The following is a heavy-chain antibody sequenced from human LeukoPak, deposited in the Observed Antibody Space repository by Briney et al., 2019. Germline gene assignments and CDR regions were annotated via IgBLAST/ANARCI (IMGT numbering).Heavy chain of an antibody. Sequence: SETLSLTCAVYGGSFSGYYWSWIRQPPGKGLEWIGEINHSGSTNYNPSLKSRVTISVDTSKNQFSLKLSSVTAADTAVYYCARGRQLPPKKYYGCGSCYNLGLFYYYYMDVWGKGTTVTVSS. CDR2: INHSGST. CDR3: ARGRQLPPKKYYGCGSCYNLGLFYYYYMDV. J-gene: IGHJ6*03. V-gene: IGHV4-34*01. D-gene: IGHD3-10*01. CDR1: GGSFSGYY.